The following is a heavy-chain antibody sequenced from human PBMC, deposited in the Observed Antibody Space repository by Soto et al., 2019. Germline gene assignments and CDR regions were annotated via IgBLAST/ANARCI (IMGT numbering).Heavy chain of an antibody. J-gene: IGHJ3*02. Sequence: QVQLVESGGGVVQPGRSLRLSCSASGFTFSDYPMHWVRQAPGKGLEWVASISFDSSTEFSADSATGRFAISRDNSKNTLYLQMNRLTPEDTAVYFCVRPRWDRASYFYAFDMWGQGTMVTVST. D-gene: IGHD1-26*01. CDR3: VRPRWDRASYFYAFDM. CDR2: ISFDSSTE. V-gene: IGHV3-30*09. CDR1: GFTFSDYP.